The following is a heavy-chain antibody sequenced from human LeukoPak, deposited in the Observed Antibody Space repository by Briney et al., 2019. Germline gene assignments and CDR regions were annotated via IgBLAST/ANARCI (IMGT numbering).Heavy chain of an antibody. J-gene: IGHJ4*02. CDR1: GFTFSSYA. CDR3: LREVGPFDY. D-gene: IGHD1-26*01. CDR2: ISYDGSNK. V-gene: IGHV3-30*04. Sequence: GGSLRLSCAASGFTFSSYAMHWVRQAPGKGLEWVAVISYDGSNKYYADSVKGRFTISRDNSKNTLYLQMNSLRAEDTAVYYCLREVGPFDYWGQGTLVTVSS.